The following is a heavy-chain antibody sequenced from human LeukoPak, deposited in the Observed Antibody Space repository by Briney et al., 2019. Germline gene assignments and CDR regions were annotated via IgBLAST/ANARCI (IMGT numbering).Heavy chain of an antibody. Sequence: PSETLSLTCTVSGGSISDSSYYWGWIRQPPGKRLEWIASIHYSGSTYYNPSLKSRVTISVDTSKNQFSMKLNSVTAADTAVYYFVRGLKTVYDILTGHYKGVAYFDYWGQGTLVTVSS. CDR1: GGSISDSSYY. J-gene: IGHJ4*02. CDR3: VRGLKTVYDILTGHYKGVAYFDY. D-gene: IGHD3-9*01. V-gene: IGHV4-39*01. CDR2: IHYSGST.